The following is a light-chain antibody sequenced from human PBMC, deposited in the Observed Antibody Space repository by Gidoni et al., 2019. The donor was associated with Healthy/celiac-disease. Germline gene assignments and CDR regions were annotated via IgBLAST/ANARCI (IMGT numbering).Light chain of an antibody. J-gene: IGKJ3*01. Sequence: DIQMTQSTSSLSASVGDRVTITCRASQSISSYLNCYQQKPGKAPKLLIYAASSLQSGVPSRFSGSGSGTAFTLTISSLQPEDFATYYCQQSYSTPPITFGPGTKVDIK. CDR1: QSISSY. CDR3: QQSYSTPPIT. V-gene: IGKV1-39*01. CDR2: AAS.